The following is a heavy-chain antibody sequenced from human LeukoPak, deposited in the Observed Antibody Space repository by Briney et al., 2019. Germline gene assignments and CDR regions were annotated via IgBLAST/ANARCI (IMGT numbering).Heavy chain of an antibody. CDR1: GGSISSYY. CDR2: IYTSGST. V-gene: IGHV4-4*07. D-gene: IGHD6-19*01. J-gene: IGHJ4*02. Sequence: SETLSLTCTGSGGSISSYYWSWIRQPAGKGLEWIGRIYTSGSTNYNPSLKSRVTMSVDTSKNQFSLKLSSVTAADTAVYYCAREFPRLGRVDYWGQGTLVTVSS. CDR3: AREFPRLGRVDY.